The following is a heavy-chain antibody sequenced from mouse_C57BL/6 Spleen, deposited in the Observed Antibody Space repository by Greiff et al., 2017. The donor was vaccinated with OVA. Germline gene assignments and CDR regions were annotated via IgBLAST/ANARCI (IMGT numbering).Heavy chain of an antibody. D-gene: IGHD2-5*01. CDR1: GYTFTSYW. CDR3: ARDYSNFNFDY. V-gene: IGHV1-64*01. J-gene: IGHJ2*01. CDR2: IHPNSGST. Sequence: QVQLQQPGAELVKPGASVKLSCKASGYTFTSYWMHWVKQRPGQGLEWIGMIHPNSGSTNYNEKFKSKATLTVDKSSSTAYMQLSSLTSEDSAVYYCARDYSNFNFDYWGQGTTLTVSS.